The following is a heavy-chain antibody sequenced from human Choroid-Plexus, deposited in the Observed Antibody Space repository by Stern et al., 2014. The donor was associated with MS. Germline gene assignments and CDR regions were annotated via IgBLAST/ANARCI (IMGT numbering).Heavy chain of an antibody. D-gene: IGHD6-19*01. V-gene: IGHV3-72*01. Sequence: EDQLVESGGGLVQPGGSLRLSCVASGFTLSDHYMDWVRQAPGKGLEWVGRIRNKANSYTTQYAASVKVRFVISRDDSKNSLYLQMNSLKSEDTAVYYCVRVSGSSGSDFWGQGTLVSVSS. J-gene: IGHJ4*02. CDR2: IRNKANSYTT. CDR1: GFTLSDHY. CDR3: VRVSGSSGSDF.